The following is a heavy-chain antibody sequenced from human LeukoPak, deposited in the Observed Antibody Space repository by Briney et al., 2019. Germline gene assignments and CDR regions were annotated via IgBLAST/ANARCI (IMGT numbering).Heavy chain of an antibody. CDR1: GGSISSYY. D-gene: IGHD3-16*01. CDR3: ARELVGPNYYVPAFDI. V-gene: IGHV4-4*07. CDR2: IYTSGRT. J-gene: IGHJ3*02. Sequence: PSETLSLTCTVSGGSISSYYWSWIRQPAGKRLEWIGRIYTSGRTNYNPSLKSRVTMSVDTSKNQFSLKLSSVTAADTAVYYCARELVGPNYYVPAFDIWGQGTMVTVSS.